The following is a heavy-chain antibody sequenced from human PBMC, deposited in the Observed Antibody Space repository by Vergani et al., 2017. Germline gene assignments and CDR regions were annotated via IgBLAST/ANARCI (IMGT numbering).Heavy chain of an antibody. J-gene: IGHJ6*02. V-gene: IGHV1-2*02. CDR1: GYTFSDYY. Sequence: QVQLVQSGAELKKPGASVRVSCKASGYTFSDYYIHWVRQAPGQGPEWLGWINPDDGDTMYAEKFKGRVTMTRVTSLSTGYMDLTRLTSDDTAVYYCARDDARDQLLRWGMDVWGQGTTVTVSS. D-gene: IGHD2-2*01. CDR3: ARDDARDQLLRWGMDV. CDR2: INPDDGDT.